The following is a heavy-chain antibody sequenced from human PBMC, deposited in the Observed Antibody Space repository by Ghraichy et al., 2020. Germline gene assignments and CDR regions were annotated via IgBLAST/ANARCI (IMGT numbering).Heavy chain of an antibody. D-gene: IGHD1-26*01. CDR1: GFTFSSFW. V-gene: IGHV3-7*03. J-gene: IGHJ4*02. Sequence: GESLNISCAASGFTFSSFWMSWVRQAPRKGLEWVANIKQDGSEEHYVDSVKGRFTISRDNAKNSLYLQMNSLRAEDTAVYYCAPQFSGSYPPGYWGQGTLVTVSS. CDR2: IKQDGSEE. CDR3: APQFSGSYPPGY.